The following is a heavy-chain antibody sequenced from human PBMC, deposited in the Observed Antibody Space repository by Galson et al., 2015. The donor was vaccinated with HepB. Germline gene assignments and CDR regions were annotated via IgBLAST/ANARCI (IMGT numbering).Heavy chain of an antibody. Sequence: PALVKPTQTLTLTCTFSGFSLITSGVTVGWIRQPPGKALEWLALIYWNDNKRYSPSLKSRLTITKDTSKNQVVLTMTNMDPVDTATYYCVHRLFPTHCGADCYVTWFDPWGQGTLVTVSS. CDR3: VHRLFPTHCGADCYVTWFDP. V-gene: IGHV2-5*01. D-gene: IGHD2-21*02. CDR1: GFSLITSGVT. J-gene: IGHJ5*02. CDR2: IYWNDNK.